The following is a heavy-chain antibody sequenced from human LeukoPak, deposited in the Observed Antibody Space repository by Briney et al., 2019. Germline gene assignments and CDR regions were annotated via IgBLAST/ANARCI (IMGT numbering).Heavy chain of an antibody. CDR3: AKDRSGSYLWSN. V-gene: IGHV3-23*01. Sequence: GGSLRLSCAASGFTFSSYAVSWVRQAPGKGLEWVSAISGSGGSTYYADSVKGRFTISRDNSKNTLYLQMNSLRAEDTAVYYCAKDRSGSYLWSNWGQGTLVAVSS. D-gene: IGHD1-26*01. CDR1: GFTFSSYA. CDR2: ISGSGGST. J-gene: IGHJ4*02.